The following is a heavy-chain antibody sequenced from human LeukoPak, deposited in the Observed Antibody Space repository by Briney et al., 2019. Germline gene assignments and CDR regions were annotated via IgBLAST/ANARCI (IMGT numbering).Heavy chain of an antibody. J-gene: IGHJ4*02. V-gene: IGHV3-23*01. CDR1: GFTFSSYA. D-gene: IGHD6-13*01. CDR3: AKGRSVKEQPRADYFDY. Sequence: TGGSLRLSCAASGFTFSSYAMSWVRQAPGKGLEWVAAISGSGGSTYYADSVKGRFTISRDNSKNTLYLQMNSLRAEDTAVYYCAKGRSVKEQPRADYFDYWGQGTLVTVSS. CDR2: ISGSGGST.